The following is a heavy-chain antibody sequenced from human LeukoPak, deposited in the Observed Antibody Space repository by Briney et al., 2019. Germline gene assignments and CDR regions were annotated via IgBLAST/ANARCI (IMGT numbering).Heavy chain of an antibody. CDR1: GGSISSSNW. CDR3: ARRPVAGPRRVDY. V-gene: IGHV4-4*02. Sequence: TSETLSLTCAVSGGSISSSNWWSWVRQPPGKGLEWIGEIYHSGSTNYNPSLKSRVTISVDKSKNQFSLKLSSVTAADTAVYYCARRPVAGPRRVDYWGQGTLVTVSS. D-gene: IGHD6-19*01. CDR2: IYHSGST. J-gene: IGHJ4*02.